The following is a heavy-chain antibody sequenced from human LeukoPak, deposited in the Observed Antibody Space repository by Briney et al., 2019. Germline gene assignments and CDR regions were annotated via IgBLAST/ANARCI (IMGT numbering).Heavy chain of an antibody. J-gene: IGHJ4*02. V-gene: IGHV3-7*01. Sequence: GGSLRLSCAASGFTFNSYWMSWVRQAPGKGLEWVANIDPDGSEKQYGDSVKGRFTTSRDNAKNSLYLQMNSLRAEDTAIYYCARIYYFGDNNWRYFDNWGQGTRLAVSS. CDR3: ARIYYFGDNNWRYFDN. CDR2: IDPDGSEK. D-gene: IGHD3-10*01. CDR1: GFTFNSYW.